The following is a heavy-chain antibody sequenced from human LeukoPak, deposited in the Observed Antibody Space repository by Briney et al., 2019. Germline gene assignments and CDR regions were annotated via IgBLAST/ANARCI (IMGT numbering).Heavy chain of an antibody. CDR2: IIPIFDTA. V-gene: IGHV1-69*06. J-gene: IGHJ4*02. CDR3: ASLYCSGGSCYSISSRFDY. CDR1: GGTFSSYA. D-gene: IGHD2-15*01. Sequence: SVKVSCKASGGTFSSYAISWVRQAPGQGLEWMGRIIPIFDTANYAQKFQGRVTITADKSTSTAYMELSSLRSEDTAVYYCASLYCSGGSCYSISSRFDYWGQGTLVTVSS.